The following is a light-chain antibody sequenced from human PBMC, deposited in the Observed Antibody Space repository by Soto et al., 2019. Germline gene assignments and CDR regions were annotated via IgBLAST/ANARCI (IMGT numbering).Light chain of an antibody. CDR2: DVN. J-gene: IGLJ3*02. CDR1: SSDVGSTFNY. CDR3: SAYSTGSTPVL. Sequence: QSALTQPASVSGSPGQSITSSCTGTSSDVGSTFNYVSWYQHHPGKAPRLIMSDVNHRPSGVSDRFSGSKSGNTASLTISGLQAEDEAHYFCSAYSTGSTPVLFGGGTKLTVL. V-gene: IGLV2-14*03.